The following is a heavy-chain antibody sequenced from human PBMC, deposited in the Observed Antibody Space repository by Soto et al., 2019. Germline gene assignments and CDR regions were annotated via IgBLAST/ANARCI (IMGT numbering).Heavy chain of an antibody. CDR3: ARGGGSYPFDS. D-gene: IGHD1-26*01. CDR1: GFTVSNNY. V-gene: IGHV3-53*01. Sequence: EVQLVDSGGGLVQPGGSLRLSCAASGFTVSNNYMSWVRQAPGKGLEWVSIVDLDETTYYADSVKGRFTISRDNSKNTLSLQMSSLRAGDTAVYYCARGGGSYPFDSWGQGTLVTVSS. CDR2: VDLDETT. J-gene: IGHJ4*02.